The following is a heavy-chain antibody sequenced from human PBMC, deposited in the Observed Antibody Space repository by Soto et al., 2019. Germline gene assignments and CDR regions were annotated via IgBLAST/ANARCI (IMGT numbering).Heavy chain of an antibody. CDR2: IYYSGST. CDR3: ARDGSRRVNIWFQY. J-gene: IGHJ1*01. Sequence: SETLSLTCTVSGGSISSYYWSWIRQPPGKGLEWIGYIYYSGSTNYNPSLKSRVTISVDTSKNQFSLKLSSVTAADTAVYYCARDGSRRVNIWFQYWGEGTLLSVSS. D-gene: IGHD2-2*03. CDR1: GGSISSYY. V-gene: IGHV4-59*01.